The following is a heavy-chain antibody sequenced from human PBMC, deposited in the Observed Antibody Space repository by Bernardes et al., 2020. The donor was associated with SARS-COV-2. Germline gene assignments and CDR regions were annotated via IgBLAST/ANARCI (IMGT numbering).Heavy chain of an antibody. J-gene: IGHJ4*02. CDR2: ISYVERSI. D-gene: IGHD3-22*01. CDR3: AKDLSTYYYDNSGHYSLFDF. Sequence: GGSLRPSCAAPGFTFSSYGMPWVRQAPGKGLEWMAVISYVERSIYYADSVRGRFTIPRDNSKSTVYLQMNSLRPEDTAIYYCAKDLSTYYYDNSGHYSLFDFWGQGTLVTVSS. V-gene: IGHV3-30*18. CDR1: GFTFSSYG.